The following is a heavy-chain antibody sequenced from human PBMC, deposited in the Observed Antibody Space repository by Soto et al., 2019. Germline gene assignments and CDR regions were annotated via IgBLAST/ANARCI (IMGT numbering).Heavy chain of an antibody. J-gene: IGHJ1*01. CDR1: AFTFSAYG. Sequence: QVQLVESGGGVVQPGRSLRLSCAASAFTFSAYGMHWVRQAPGKGLEWVAVISHDGDNKYYADSVKGRFTISRDNSKNTLYLQMNSLRAGDTAVYYCAKGGSIVGATEEIEYFHHWGQGTLVTVSS. CDR2: ISHDGDNK. CDR3: AKGGSIVGATEEIEYFHH. D-gene: IGHD1-26*01. V-gene: IGHV3-30*18.